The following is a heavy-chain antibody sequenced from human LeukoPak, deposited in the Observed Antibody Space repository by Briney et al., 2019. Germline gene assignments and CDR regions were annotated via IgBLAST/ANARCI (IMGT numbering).Heavy chain of an antibody. CDR1: GRSIIIYY. D-gene: IGHD2-21*02. J-gene: IGHJ3*02. CDR3: ASVTPDI. Sequence: SESLSLTCTLSGRSIIIYYWGWVRQPPGGGLELIANIYYSGSTNYTPSVKRRVTISVDTSKNQFSLRLSSVTAADTALYFCASVTPDIWGQGTMVTVS. V-gene: IGHV4-59*08. CDR2: IYYSGST.